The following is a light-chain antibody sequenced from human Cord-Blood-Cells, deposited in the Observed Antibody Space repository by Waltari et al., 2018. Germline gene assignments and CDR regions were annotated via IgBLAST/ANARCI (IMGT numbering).Light chain of an antibody. Sequence: QSALTQPAPVSGSPGQSITISCTGTSSDVVGYNYVSWYQQHPGKAPKLMIDDVSNRPSGVSNRFSGSKSGNTASLTISGLQAEDEADYYCSSYTSSSRVFGGGTKLTVL. CDR3: SSYTSSSRV. CDR1: SSDVVGYNY. V-gene: IGLV2-14*01. J-gene: IGLJ2*01. CDR2: DVS.